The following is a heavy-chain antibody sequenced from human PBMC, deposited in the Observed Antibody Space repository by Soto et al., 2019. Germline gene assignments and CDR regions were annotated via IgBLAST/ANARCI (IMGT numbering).Heavy chain of an antibody. V-gene: IGHV3-30*18. Sequence: QVQLVESGGGVVQPGRSLRLSCAASGFTFSSYGMHWVRQAPGKGLEWVAVISYDGSNKYYADSVKGRFTISRDNSKNTLYLQMNSLRADDTAVYYCAKGSADAFDFWGQGTMVTVSS. J-gene: IGHJ3*01. CDR3: AKGSADAFDF. CDR1: GFTFSSYG. CDR2: ISYDGSNK.